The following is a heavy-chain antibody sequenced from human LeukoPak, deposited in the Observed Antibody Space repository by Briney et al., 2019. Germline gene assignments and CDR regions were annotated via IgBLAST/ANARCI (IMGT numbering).Heavy chain of an antibody. CDR3: ARDNRYSYGYFSHFDY. CDR2: IYSGGST. Sequence: GGSLRPSCAASGFTVSSNYMSWVRQAPGKGLEWVSVIYSGGSTYYADSVEGRFTISRDNSKNTLYLQMNSLRAEDTAVYYCARDNRYSYGYFSHFDYWGQGTLVTVSS. D-gene: IGHD5-18*01. V-gene: IGHV3-53*01. CDR1: GFTVSSNY. J-gene: IGHJ4*02.